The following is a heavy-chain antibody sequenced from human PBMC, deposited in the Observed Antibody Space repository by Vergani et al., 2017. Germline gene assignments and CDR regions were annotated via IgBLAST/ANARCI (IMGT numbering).Heavy chain of an antibody. J-gene: IGHJ4*02. CDR3: ARETDDYGDYYYFDY. D-gene: IGHD4-17*01. Sequence: QVQLQESGPGLVKPSQTLSLTCTVSGGSISSGSYYWSWIRQPAGKGLECIGRIYTSGSTNYNPSLKSLVTISVDTSKNQFSLKLSSVPAADTAVYYCARETDDYGDYYYFDYWGQGTLVTVSS. CDR1: GGSISSGSYY. CDR2: IYTSGST. V-gene: IGHV4-61*02.